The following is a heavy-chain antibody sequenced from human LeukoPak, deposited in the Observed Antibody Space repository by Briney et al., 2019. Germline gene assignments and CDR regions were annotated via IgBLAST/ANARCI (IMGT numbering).Heavy chain of an antibody. D-gene: IGHD6-13*01. V-gene: IGHV1-69*13. CDR1: GGTFSSYA. CDR3: ARYLSSWYDY. J-gene: IGHJ4*02. Sequence: ASVKVSCKASGGTFSSYAISWVRQAPGQGLEWMGGIIPIFSTANYAQKFQGRVTITADESTSTAYMELSSLRSEDTAVYYCARYLSSWYDYWGQGTLVTVSS. CDR2: IIPIFSTA.